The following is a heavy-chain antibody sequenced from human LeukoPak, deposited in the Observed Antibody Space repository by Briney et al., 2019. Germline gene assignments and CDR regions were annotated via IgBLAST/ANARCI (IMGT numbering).Heavy chain of an antibody. CDR3: AKGTGDNCYTPLDY. CDR2: ISGGGGST. V-gene: IGHV3-23*01. J-gene: IGHJ4*02. CDR1: GLSISNSW. Sequence: GGSLRLSCAASGLSISNSWMSWFRLAPGKGLEWVSVISGGGGSTYYADSMKGRFTISRDTSKNTLHLQMSSLRAEDTAVYYCAKGTGDNCYTPLDYWGQGALVTVSS. D-gene: IGHD2-15*01.